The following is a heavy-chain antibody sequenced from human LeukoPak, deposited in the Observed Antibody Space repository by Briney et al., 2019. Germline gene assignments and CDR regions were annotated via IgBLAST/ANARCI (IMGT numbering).Heavy chain of an antibody. CDR1: GGSISSGSYY. Sequence: SETLSLTCTVSGGSISSGSYYWSWIRQPAGKGLEWIGRIYTSGSTNYNPSLKSRVTISVDTSKNQFSLKLSSVTAADTAVYYCASNIPNTVTTFDYYGMDVWGQGTTVTVSS. J-gene: IGHJ6*02. D-gene: IGHD4-17*01. CDR2: IYTSGST. V-gene: IGHV4-61*02. CDR3: ASNIPNTVTTFDYYGMDV.